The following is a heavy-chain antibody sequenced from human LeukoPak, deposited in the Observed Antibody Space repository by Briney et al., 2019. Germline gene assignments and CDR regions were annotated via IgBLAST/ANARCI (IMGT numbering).Heavy chain of an antibody. V-gene: IGHV4-34*01. CDR3: ASRAEYSYGPRRAFDI. Sequence: SETLSLTCAVYGGSFSGYYWSWIRQPPGKGLERIGEINHSGSTNYNPSLKSRVTISVDTSKNQFSLKLSSVTAADTAVYYCASRAEYSYGPRRAFDIWGQGTMVTVSS. CDR2: INHSGST. CDR1: GGSFSGYY. D-gene: IGHD5-18*01. J-gene: IGHJ3*02.